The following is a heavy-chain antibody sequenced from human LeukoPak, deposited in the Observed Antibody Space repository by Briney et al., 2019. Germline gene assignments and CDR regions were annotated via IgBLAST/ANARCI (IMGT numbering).Heavy chain of an antibody. CDR2: IYTSGST. CDR1: GGSISSYY. CDR3: ARGRYNWNDGYYYYMDV. Sequence: SETLSLTCTVSGGSISSYYWSWIRQPAGKGLERIGRIYTSGSTNYNPSLKSRVTMSVDTSKNQFSLKLSSVTAADTAVYYCARGRYNWNDGYYYYMDVWGKGTTVTVSS. V-gene: IGHV4-4*07. D-gene: IGHD1-1*01. J-gene: IGHJ6*03.